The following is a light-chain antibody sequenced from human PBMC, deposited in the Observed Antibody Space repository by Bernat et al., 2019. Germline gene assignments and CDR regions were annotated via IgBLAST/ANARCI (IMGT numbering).Light chain of an antibody. Sequence: DIQMTQSPSSLSASVGDRVTITCRATQDISKYLAWFQQKPGKAPNSLIYSASTLYSGVPSRFSGSGSGTDFTLTISSLQPEDLGTYYCQQYDRYPLTFGGGTKVEVK. CDR2: SAS. CDR1: QDISKY. V-gene: IGKV1-16*01. CDR3: QQYDRYPLT. J-gene: IGKJ4*01.